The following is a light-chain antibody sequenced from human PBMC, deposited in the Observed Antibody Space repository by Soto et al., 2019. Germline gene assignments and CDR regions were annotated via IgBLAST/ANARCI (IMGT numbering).Light chain of an antibody. CDR3: QQYNNWPPGT. J-gene: IGKJ1*01. V-gene: IGKV3-15*01. CDR2: GAS. CDR1: QSVRSN. Sequence: EIVMTQSPATVSVSPGERATLSCRASQSVRSNLAWYQQKPGQAPRLLIYGASTRATGIPARFSGSGSGTEFTLPISSLQSEDYAVYYCQQYNNWPPGTFGQGTKVEIK.